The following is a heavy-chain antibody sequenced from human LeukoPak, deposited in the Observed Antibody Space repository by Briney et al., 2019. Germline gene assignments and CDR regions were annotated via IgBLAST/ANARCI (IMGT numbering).Heavy chain of an antibody. Sequence: GGSLRLSCAASGFTFSSYDMHWVRQATGKGLEWVSAIGTAGDTYYPGSVKGRFTISRENAKNSLYLQMNSLRAGDTAVYYCARGATLRYFDWLSPGTNAFDIRGQGTMVTVSS. CDR1: GFTFSSYD. J-gene: IGHJ3*02. D-gene: IGHD3-9*01. CDR3: ARGATLRYFDWLSPGTNAFDI. CDR2: IGTAGDT. V-gene: IGHV3-13*01.